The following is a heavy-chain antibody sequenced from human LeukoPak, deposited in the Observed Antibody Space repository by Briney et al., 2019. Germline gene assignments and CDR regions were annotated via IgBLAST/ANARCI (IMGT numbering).Heavy chain of an antibody. Sequence: SETLSLTCAVYGGSFSGYYWSWIRQPPGKGLEWIGEINHSGSTNYNPSLKSRVTISVDTSKNQFSLKLSSVTAADTAVYYCARRGARGRITMVRGLDYWGQGTLVTVSS. CDR2: INHSGST. CDR1: GGSFSGYY. J-gene: IGHJ4*02. V-gene: IGHV4-34*01. CDR3: ARRGARGRITMVRGLDY. D-gene: IGHD3-10*01.